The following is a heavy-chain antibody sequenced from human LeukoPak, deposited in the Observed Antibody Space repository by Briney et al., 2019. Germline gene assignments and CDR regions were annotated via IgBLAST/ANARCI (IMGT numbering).Heavy chain of an antibody. CDR3: ARVYSSGWYFRWGYFDY. J-gene: IGHJ4*02. CDR1: GGSISSGGYY. CDR2: IYYSGST. D-gene: IGHD6-19*01. Sequence: SQTLSLTCTVSGGSISSGGYYWSWIRQHPGKGLEWIGYIYYSGSTYYNPSLKSRVTISVDTSKNQFSLKLSSVTAADTAVYYCARVYSSGWYFRWGYFDYWGQGTLVTVSS. V-gene: IGHV4-31*03.